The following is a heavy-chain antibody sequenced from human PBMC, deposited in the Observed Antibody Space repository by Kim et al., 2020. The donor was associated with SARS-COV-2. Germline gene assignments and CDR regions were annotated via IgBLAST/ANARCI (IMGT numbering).Heavy chain of an antibody. CDR2: IYPGDSDT. Sequence: GESLKISCKGSGDIFSSYWIAWVRQMPGKGLEWMGIIYPGDSDTRYSPSFQGQVTMSADMSISTAYLQWSSLKASDTAIYYCARRGLGRANWFDTWGQGTLVTVPS. CDR1: GDIFSSYW. D-gene: IGHD2-15*01. CDR3: ARRGLGRANWFDT. J-gene: IGHJ5*02. V-gene: IGHV5-51*01.